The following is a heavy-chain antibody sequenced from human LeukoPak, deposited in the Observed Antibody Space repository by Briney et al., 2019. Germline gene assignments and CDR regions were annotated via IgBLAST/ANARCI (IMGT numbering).Heavy chain of an antibody. CDR3: ARVGPDEDFDY. CDR2: IYHSGIT. V-gene: IGHV4-4*02. Sequence: SETLSLTCAVSGGSISSSNWWSWVRQPPGKGLEWIGEIYHSGITNYNPSLKSRVTISVDKSKNQFSLKLSSVTAADTAVYYRARVGPDEDFDYWGQGTLVTVSS. CDR1: GGSISSSNW. J-gene: IGHJ4*02.